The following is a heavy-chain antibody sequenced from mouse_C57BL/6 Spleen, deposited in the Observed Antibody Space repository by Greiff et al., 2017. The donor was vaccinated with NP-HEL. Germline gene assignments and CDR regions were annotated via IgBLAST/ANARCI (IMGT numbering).Heavy chain of an antibody. D-gene: IGHD2-1*01. Sequence: QVQLQQSGAELVRPGASVTLSCKASGYTFTDYEMHWVKQTPVHGLEWIGAIDPETGGTAYNQKFKGKAILTADKSSSTAYMELRSLTSEDSAVDYCTRRYYGNSYWYFDVWGTGTTVTVSS. CDR2: IDPETGGT. CDR1: GYTFTDYE. CDR3: TRRYYGNSYWYFDV. J-gene: IGHJ1*03. V-gene: IGHV1-15*01.